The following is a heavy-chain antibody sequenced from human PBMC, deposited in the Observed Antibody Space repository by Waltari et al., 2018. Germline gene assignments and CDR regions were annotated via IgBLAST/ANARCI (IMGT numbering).Heavy chain of an antibody. D-gene: IGHD3-22*01. CDR3: ATRDYDASGYTYY. Sequence: QVQLVQSGAEVKKPGASVKVSCKVSGDTLSKLPIHWVRQAPGKGLEWMGGCELEDGENVFTQKFQGRVTTTEDTSTDTAYMELHGLRSEDTAVYFCATRDYDASGYTYYWGQGTLVSVSS. CDR1: GDTLSKLP. J-gene: IGHJ4*02. CDR2: CELEDGEN. V-gene: IGHV1-24*01.